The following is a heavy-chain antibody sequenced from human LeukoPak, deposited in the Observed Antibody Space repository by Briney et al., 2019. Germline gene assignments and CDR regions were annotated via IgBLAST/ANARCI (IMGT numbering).Heavy chain of an antibody. J-gene: IGHJ3*02. D-gene: IGHD2-21*02. V-gene: IGHV4-38-2*01. CDR3: ATLGPLGAVTGDAFDI. CDR1: GYSISSGYY. Sequence: PSETLSLTCAVSGYSISSGYYWGWIRQPPGKGLELIGSIYHSGSTYYNPSLKSRVTISVDTSKNQFSLKLSSVTAADTAVYYCATLGPLGAVTGDAFDIWGQGTMVTVSS. CDR2: IYHSGST.